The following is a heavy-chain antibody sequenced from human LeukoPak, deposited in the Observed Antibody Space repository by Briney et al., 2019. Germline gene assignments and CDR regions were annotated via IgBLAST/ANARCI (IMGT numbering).Heavy chain of an antibody. CDR3: ARDATIKYYGSGSYYPD. V-gene: IGHV4-59*01. CDR2: IYYSGST. D-gene: IGHD3-10*01. Sequence: SGTLTLTCTVSGGSISSYYWSWIRQPPGKGLEWIGYIYYSGSTNYNPSLKSRVTISVDTSKNQFSLKLSSVTAADTAVYYCARDATIKYYGSGSYYPDWGQGTLVTVSS. CDR1: GGSISSYY. J-gene: IGHJ4*02.